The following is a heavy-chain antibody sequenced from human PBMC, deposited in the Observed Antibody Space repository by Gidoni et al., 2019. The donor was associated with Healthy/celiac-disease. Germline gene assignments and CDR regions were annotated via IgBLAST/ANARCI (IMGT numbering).Heavy chain of an antibody. CDR3: ARGDGSGSFDY. V-gene: IGHV3-66*01. Sequence: EVQRVESGGGLVQPGGSLRLSCAASGFTVSSSYMGWVRQAPGKGLEWVSVIYSGGSTYYADSVKGRFTISRYNSKNTLYLQMNSLRAEDTAVYYCARGDGSGSFDYWGQGTLVTVSS. CDR2: IYSGGST. D-gene: IGHD3-10*01. CDR1: GFTVSSSY. J-gene: IGHJ4*02.